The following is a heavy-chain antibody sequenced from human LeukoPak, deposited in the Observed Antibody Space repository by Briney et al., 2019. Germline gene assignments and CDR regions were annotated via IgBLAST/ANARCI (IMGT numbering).Heavy chain of an antibody. D-gene: IGHD3-22*01. Sequence: SVKVSCKASGGTFSSYAISLVRQAPGQGLEWMGGIIPIFGTANYAQKFQGRVTITTDESTSTAYMELSSLRSEDTAVYYCARDYYDSSGYYYSYAFDIWGQGTMVTVSS. V-gene: IGHV1-69*05. CDR2: IIPIFGTA. J-gene: IGHJ3*02. CDR3: ARDYYDSSGYYYSYAFDI. CDR1: GGTFSSYA.